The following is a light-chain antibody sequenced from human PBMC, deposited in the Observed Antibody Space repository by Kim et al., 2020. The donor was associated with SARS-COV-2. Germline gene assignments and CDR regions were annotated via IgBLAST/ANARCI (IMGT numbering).Light chain of an antibody. J-gene: IGKJ2*01. V-gene: IGKV3-15*01. CDR3: QKYENWHPYT. Sequence: EIIMTQSPVTLSVSPGERAALSCRASQSIGTNLAWHQQRHGQAPRLLIYGASVRATGVPARFSGSGSGTDFTLTISGLQSEDFGLYYSQKYENWHPYTFGQGTKVDIK. CDR2: GAS. CDR1: QSIGTN.